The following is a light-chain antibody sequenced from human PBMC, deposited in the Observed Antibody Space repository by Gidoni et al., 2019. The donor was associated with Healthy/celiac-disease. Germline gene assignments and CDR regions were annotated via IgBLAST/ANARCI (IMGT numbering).Light chain of an antibody. J-gene: IGKJ4*01. Sequence: EIVLTQSPATLSLSPGERATLSCRASQRVSSYLAWYQQKPGQAPRLLIYDASNRATGIPARFSGSGSGTDFTLTISSLEPEDFAVYYCQQRSNWLTFXGXTKVXIK. CDR2: DAS. V-gene: IGKV3-11*01. CDR1: QRVSSY. CDR3: QQRSNWLT.